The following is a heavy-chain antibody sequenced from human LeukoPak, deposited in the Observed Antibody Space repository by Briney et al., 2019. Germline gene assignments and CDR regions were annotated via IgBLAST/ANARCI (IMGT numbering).Heavy chain of an antibody. CDR1: GFTFSSYS. CDR2: ISSSSSTI. D-gene: IGHD6-6*01. J-gene: IGHJ4*02. V-gene: IGHV3-48*01. CDR3: AKEDSSSSFGDFDY. Sequence: GGSLRLSCAASGFTFSSYSMNWVRQAPGKGLEWVSYISSSSSTIYYADSVKGRFTISRDNSKNTLYLQMNSLRAEDTAVYYCAKEDSSSSFGDFDYWGQGTLVTVSS.